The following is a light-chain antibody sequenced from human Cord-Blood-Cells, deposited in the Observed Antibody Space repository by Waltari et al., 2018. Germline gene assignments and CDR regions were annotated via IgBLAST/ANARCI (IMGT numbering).Light chain of an antibody. J-gene: IGLJ1*01. Sequence: QSVLTQPPSASGTPGQRVPISYSGSSSNIGRNQVSWYQQLPGPAPKLLIYRNKQRPSGVPDRFSGSKSGTSASLAISGLRSEDEADYYCAAWDDSLSGYVFGTGTKVTVL. V-gene: IGLV1-47*01. CDR2: RNK. CDR3: AAWDDSLSGYV. CDR1: SSNIGRNQ.